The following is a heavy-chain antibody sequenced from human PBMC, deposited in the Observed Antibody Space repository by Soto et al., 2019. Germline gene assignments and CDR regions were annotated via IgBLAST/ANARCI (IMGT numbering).Heavy chain of an antibody. J-gene: IGHJ6*02. CDR1: GDSINNYF. D-gene: IGHD5-18*01. V-gene: IGHV4-59*01. CDR2: ISYSGST. Sequence: SETLSLTCTISGDSINNYFWNWIRQTPGKGLEWIGYISYSGSTSYSPSLQSRVTISSDTSKNHFSLKLSSVTAADTAVYYCARARQRDTGRGLDVWGQGTTVTVSS. CDR3: ARARQRDTGRGLDV.